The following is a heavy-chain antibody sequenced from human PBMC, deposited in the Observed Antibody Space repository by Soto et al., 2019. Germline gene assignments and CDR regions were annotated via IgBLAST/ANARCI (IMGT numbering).Heavy chain of an antibody. J-gene: IGHJ5*02. CDR2: ISWDGGST. CDR1: GFTFDDYT. D-gene: IGHD3-10*01. CDR3: AKDRFRHGAHVNNWFDP. Sequence: GGSLRLSCAASGFTFDDYTMHWVRQAPGKGLEWVSLISWDGGSTYYADSVKGRFTISRDNSKNSLYLQMNSLRTEDTALYYCAKDRFRHGAHVNNWFDPWGQGTLVTVSS. V-gene: IGHV3-43*01.